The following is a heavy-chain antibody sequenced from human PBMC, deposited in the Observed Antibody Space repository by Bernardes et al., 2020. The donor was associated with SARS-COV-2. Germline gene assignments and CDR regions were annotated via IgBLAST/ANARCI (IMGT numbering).Heavy chain of an antibody. CDR3: ARAAGNYYYYGMDV. D-gene: IGHD6-13*01. V-gene: IGHV3-21*01. J-gene: IGHJ6*02. CDR1: GFTFSSYS. Sequence: GGSLRLSCAASGFTFSSYSMNWVRQAPGEGLEWVSSISSSSSYIYYADSVKGRFTISRDNAKNSLYLQMNSLRAEDTAVYYCARAAGNYYYYGMDVWGQGTTVTVSS. CDR2: ISSSSSYI.